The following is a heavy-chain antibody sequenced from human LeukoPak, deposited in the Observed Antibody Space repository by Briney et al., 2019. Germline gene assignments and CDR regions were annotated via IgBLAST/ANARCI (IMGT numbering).Heavy chain of an antibody. CDR2: INHSGST. Sequence: SETLSLTCAVYGGSFSGYYWSWIRQPPGKGLEWIGEINHSGSTDYNPSPKSRVTISVDTSKSQFSLKLSSVTAADTAVYYCARGGGERGYYFDYWGQGTLVTVSS. CDR3: ARGGGERGYYFDY. J-gene: IGHJ4*02. CDR1: GGSFSGYY. V-gene: IGHV4-34*01. D-gene: IGHD3-16*01.